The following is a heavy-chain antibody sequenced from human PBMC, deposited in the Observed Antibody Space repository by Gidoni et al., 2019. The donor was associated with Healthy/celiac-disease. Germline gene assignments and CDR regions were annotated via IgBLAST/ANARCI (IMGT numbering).Heavy chain of an antibody. D-gene: IGHD2-8*01. Sequence: QVQLVQSGAEVKKPGASVKVSCKASGYTFTSYDLNWVRQATGQGLEWMGWMNPNSGNTGYAKKFQGRVTMTRNTSISTAYMELSSLRSEDTAVYYCARGSDIVLMVYAIWYYYGMDVWGQGTTVTVSS. CDR1: GYTFTSYD. CDR3: ARGSDIVLMVYAIWYYYGMDV. V-gene: IGHV1-8*01. CDR2: MNPNSGNT. J-gene: IGHJ6*02.